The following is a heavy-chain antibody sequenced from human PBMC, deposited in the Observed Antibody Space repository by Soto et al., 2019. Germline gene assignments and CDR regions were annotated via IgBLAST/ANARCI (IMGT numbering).Heavy chain of an antibody. CDR3: ARGPTYYDFWSGSSTRY. CDR1: GFTFSSYS. Sequence: GGCLRLSCAASGFTFSSYSMNWVRQAPGKGLEWVSSISSSSSYIYYADSVKGRFTISRDNAKNSLYLQMNSLRAEDTAVYYCARGPTYYDFWSGSSTRYWGQGTLVTVSS. CDR2: ISSSSSYI. V-gene: IGHV3-21*01. J-gene: IGHJ4*02. D-gene: IGHD3-3*01.